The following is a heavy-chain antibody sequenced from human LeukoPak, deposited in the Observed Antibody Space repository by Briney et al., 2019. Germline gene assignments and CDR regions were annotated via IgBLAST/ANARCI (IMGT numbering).Heavy chain of an antibody. Sequence: GASVKVSCKVSGYTLTELSMHWVRQAPGKGLEWMGGFDPEDGETIYAQKFQGRVTMTEDTSTDTAYMELSSLRSEDTAVYYCATDPIVVGAFDIWGQGTMVTVSS. CDR3: ATDPIVVGAFDI. D-gene: IGHD2-15*01. CDR1: GYTLTELS. CDR2: FDPEDGET. J-gene: IGHJ3*02. V-gene: IGHV1-24*01.